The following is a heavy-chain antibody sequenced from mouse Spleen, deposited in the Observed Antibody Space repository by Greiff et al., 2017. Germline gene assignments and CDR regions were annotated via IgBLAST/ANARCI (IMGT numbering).Heavy chain of an antibody. CDR3: ARITTVVATNFDY. Sequence: EVQLVESGPELVKPGASVKMSCKASGYTFTDYNMHWVKQSHGKSLEWIGYINPNNGGTSYNQKFKGKATLTVNKSSSTAYMELRSLTSEDSAVYYCARITTVVATNFDYWGQGTTLTVSS. J-gene: IGHJ2*01. CDR2: INPNNGGT. D-gene: IGHD1-1*01. CDR1: GYTFTDYN. V-gene: IGHV1-22*01.